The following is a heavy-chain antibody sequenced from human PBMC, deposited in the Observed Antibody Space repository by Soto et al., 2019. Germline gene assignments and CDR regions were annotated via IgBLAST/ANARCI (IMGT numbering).Heavy chain of an antibody. Sequence: QVQLVQSGAEVKKPRSSVKVSCKASGGTFSSYAISWVRQAPGQGLEWMGGIIPIFGTANYAQKFQGRVTITADESTSTAYMELSSLRSEDTAVYYCARVSRPYYYDSSGYHYFDYWGQGTLVTVSS. CDR2: IIPIFGTA. D-gene: IGHD3-22*01. CDR1: GGTFSSYA. CDR3: ARVSRPYYYDSSGYHYFDY. V-gene: IGHV1-69*01. J-gene: IGHJ4*02.